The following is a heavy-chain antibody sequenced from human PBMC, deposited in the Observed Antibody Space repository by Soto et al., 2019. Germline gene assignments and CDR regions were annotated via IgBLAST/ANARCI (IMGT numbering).Heavy chain of an antibody. CDR1: GGSFSGYY. CDR2: INQSGST. CDR3: ARTYSSSWSPFEY. Sequence: QVQLQQWGAGLLKPSETLSLTCAVYGGSFSGYYWSWIRQPPGKGLEWIGEINQSGSTNYNPSLKSRVTISVDTSNNPFSLQLSSVTAADTAVYYCARTYSSSWSPFEYWGQGTLVTVSS. J-gene: IGHJ4*02. D-gene: IGHD6-13*01. V-gene: IGHV4-34*01.